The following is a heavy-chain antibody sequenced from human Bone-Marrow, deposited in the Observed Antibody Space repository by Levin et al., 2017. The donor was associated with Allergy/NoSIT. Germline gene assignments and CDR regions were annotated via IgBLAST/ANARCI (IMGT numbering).Heavy chain of an antibody. V-gene: IGHV4-4*02. CDR2: IYHGGST. Sequence: PSETLSLTCAVSGVSISSSNWWTWVRQPPGKGLEWIGEIYHGGSTNYNPSLKSRVTISGDKPNNQFSLTLSSVTAADTAVYYCARIRGGCSATSCYLDPWGQGTLVTVSS. D-gene: IGHD2-2*01. CDR1: GVSISSSNW. J-gene: IGHJ5*02. CDR3: ARIRGGCSATSCYLDP.